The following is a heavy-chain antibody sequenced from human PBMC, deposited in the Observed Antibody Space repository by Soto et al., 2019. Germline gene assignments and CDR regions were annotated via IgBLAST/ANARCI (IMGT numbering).Heavy chain of an antibody. CDR3: ARGGGGYNFGPVY. CDR2: IIPKLGSA. D-gene: IGHD5-12*01. V-gene: IGHV1-69*01. CDR1: GGGNLRDYR. Sequence: QVQLVQSGAEVKKPGSSVQVSCKASGGGNLRDYRTTWVRQAPGQGLEWVGGIIPKLGSANYAQNFQGRVTITADESTSTVYMALQSLSSEDTAVYYCARGGGGYNFGPVYWGQGTPVTVSS. J-gene: IGHJ4*02.